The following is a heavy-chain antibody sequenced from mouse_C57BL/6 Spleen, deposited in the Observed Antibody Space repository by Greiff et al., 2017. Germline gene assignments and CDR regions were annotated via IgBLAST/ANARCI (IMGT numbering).Heavy chain of an antibody. CDR1: GYAFSSSW. Sequence: QVQLQQSGPEVVKPGASVKISCKASGYAFSSSWMNWVKQRPGKGLEWIGRIYPGDGDTNYNGKFKGKATLTADKSSSTAYMQLSSLTSEDSAVYFCAREVYYYGSSYEGFDYWGQGTTLTVSS. CDR2: IYPGDGDT. J-gene: IGHJ2*01. CDR3: AREVYYYGSSYEGFDY. V-gene: IGHV1-82*01. D-gene: IGHD1-1*01.